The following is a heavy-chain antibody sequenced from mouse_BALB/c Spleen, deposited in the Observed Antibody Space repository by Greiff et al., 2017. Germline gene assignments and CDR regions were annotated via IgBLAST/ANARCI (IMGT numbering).Heavy chain of an antibody. D-gene: IGHD1-1*01. CDR2: ISNGGGST. J-gene: IGHJ4*01. Sequence: EVQRVESGGGLVQPGGSLKLSCAASGFTFSSYTMSWVRQTPEKRLEWVAYISNGGGSTYYPDTVKGRFTISRDNAKNTLYLQMSSLKSEDTAMYYCAREGSYYGSSYDYYAMDYWGQGTSVTVSS. V-gene: IGHV5-12-2*01. CDR1: GFTFSSYT. CDR3: AREGSYYGSSYDYYAMDY.